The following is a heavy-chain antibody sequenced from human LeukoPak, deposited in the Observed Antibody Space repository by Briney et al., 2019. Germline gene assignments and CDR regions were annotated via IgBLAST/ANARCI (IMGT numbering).Heavy chain of an antibody. V-gene: IGHV3-74*01. CDR1: GFSFSGHW. J-gene: IGHJ4*02. CDR2: ISPTGSTT. D-gene: IGHD6-6*01. Sequence: GGSLRLSCTASGFSFSGHWMHWARQLPGKGLVWVSRISPTGSTTSYADSVKGRFTVSRDNAKNTLYLQVNNLRAEDTAVYYCARGPNSNWSGLDFWGQGTLLTVSS. CDR3: ARGPNSNWSGLDF.